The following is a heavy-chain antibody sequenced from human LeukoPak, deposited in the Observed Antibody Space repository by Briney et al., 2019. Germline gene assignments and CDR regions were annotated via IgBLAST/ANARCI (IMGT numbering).Heavy chain of an antibody. D-gene: IGHD6-19*01. CDR3: ARVVRYSSGPLTDLLPYYFDY. CDR2: INAGNGNT. V-gene: IGHV1-3*03. J-gene: IGHJ4*02. CDR1: GYTFTGYY. Sequence: ASVKVSCKASGYTFTGYYMHRVRQAPGQRLEWMGWINAGNGNTKYSQEFQGRVTITGDTSASAVYMELSSLRSDDMAVYYCARVVRYSSGPLTDLLPYYFDYWGQGTLVTVSS.